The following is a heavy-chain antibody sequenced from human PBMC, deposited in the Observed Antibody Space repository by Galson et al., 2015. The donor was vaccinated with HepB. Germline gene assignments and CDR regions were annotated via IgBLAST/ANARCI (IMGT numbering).Heavy chain of an antibody. CDR3: ARDGRLWYDFWSGYRPPEYYYYGMDV. CDR2: IWYDGSNK. CDR1: GFTFSSYG. V-gene: IGHV3-33*01. J-gene: IGHJ6*02. Sequence: SLRLSCAASGFTFSSYGMHWVRQAPGKGLEWVAVIWYDGSNKYYADSVKGRFTISRDNSKNTLYLQMNSLRAEDTAVYYCARDGRLWYDFWSGYRPPEYYYYGMDVWGQGTTVTVSS. D-gene: IGHD3-3*01.